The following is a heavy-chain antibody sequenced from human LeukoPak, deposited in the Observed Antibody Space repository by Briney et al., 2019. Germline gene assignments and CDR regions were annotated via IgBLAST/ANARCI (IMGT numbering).Heavy chain of an antibody. CDR1: GFTFSSYA. V-gene: IGHV3-23*01. CDR2: IRSSGGTT. Sequence: GSLRLSCTASGFTFSSYAMTWVRQAPGKGLEWVSTIRSSGGTTYYADSMKGRFTISRDNSKNTLYLQMNSLRAEDTAVYYCAKGLGYCSGDTCYYSFDNWGQGTLVTVSS. J-gene: IGHJ4*02. D-gene: IGHD2-15*01. CDR3: AKGLGYCSGDTCYYSFDN.